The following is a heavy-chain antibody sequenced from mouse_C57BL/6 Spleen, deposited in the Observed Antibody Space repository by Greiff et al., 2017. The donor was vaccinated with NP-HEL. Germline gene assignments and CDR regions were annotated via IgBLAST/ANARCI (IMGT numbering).Heavy chain of an antibody. CDR3: AREVISYDFDY. CDR1: GYTFTSYW. J-gene: IGHJ2*01. V-gene: IGHV1-52*01. CDR2: IDPSDSET. D-gene: IGHD2-14*01. Sequence: QVQLQQPGAELVRPGSSVKLSCKASGYTFTSYWMHWVKQRPIQGLEWIGNIDPSDSETHSNQKFKDKATLTVDKSSTTAYMQLSSLTSEDSAVYYCAREVISYDFDYWGQGTTLTVSS.